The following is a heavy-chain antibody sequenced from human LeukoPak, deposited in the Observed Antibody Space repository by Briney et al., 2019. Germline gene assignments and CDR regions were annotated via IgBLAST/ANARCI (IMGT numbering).Heavy chain of an antibody. V-gene: IGHV3-48*04. CDR3: ARDIYYDSSGYYGSVY. CDR1: GFTFSSYS. J-gene: IGHJ4*02. CDR2: ISSSSSTI. D-gene: IGHD3-22*01. Sequence: GGSLRLSCAASGFTFSSYSMNWVRQAPGKGLEWVSYISSSSSTIYYADSVKGRFTISRDNAKNSLYLQMNSLRAEDTAVYYCARDIYYDSSGYYGSVYWGQGTLVTVPS.